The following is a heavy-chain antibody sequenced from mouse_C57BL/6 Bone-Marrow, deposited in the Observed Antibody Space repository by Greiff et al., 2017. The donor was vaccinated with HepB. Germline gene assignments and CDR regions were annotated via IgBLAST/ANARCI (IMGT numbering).Heavy chain of an antibody. CDR2: ISSGSSTI. CDR3: ARPNYYGSSHWYFDV. V-gene: IGHV5-17*01. CDR1: GFTFSDYG. J-gene: IGHJ1*03. Sequence: EVHLVESGGGLVKPGGSLKLSCAASGFTFSDYGMHWVRQAPEKGLEWVAYISSGSSTIYYADTVKGRFTISRDNAKNTLFLQMTSLRSEDTAMYYCARPNYYGSSHWYFDVWGTGTTVTVSS. D-gene: IGHD1-1*01.